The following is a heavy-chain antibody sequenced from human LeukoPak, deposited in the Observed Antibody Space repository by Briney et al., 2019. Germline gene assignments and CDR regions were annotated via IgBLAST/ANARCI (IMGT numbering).Heavy chain of an antibody. CDR1: GGSFSGYY. V-gene: IGHV4-59*08. CDR2: IYNSGTT. D-gene: IGHD6-19*01. J-gene: IGHJ4*02. Sequence: PSETLSLTCAVYGGSFSGYYWSWIRQPPGKGLEWIGYIYNSGTTNYNPSLKSRVTISVDTSENQFSLKLSSVTAADTAVYYCARRTLYSSGYDYWGQGTLVTVSS. CDR3: ARRTLYSSGYDY.